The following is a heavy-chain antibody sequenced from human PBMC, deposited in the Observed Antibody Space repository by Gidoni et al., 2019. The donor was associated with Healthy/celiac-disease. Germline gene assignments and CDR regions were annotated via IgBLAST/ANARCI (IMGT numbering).Heavy chain of an antibody. J-gene: IGHJ3*02. D-gene: IGHD3-22*01. CDR2: IYSGGST. CDR1: GFTVRSNY. V-gene: IGHV3-53*02. Sequence: EVQLVETGGGLIPPGGSLRLSCPASGFTVRSNYMSWVRQAPGKGLEWVSVIYSGGSTYYADSVKGRFTISRDNSKNTLYLQMNSLRAEDTAVYYCASATKKIVAYDAFDIWGQGTMVTVSS. CDR3: ASATKKIVAYDAFDI.